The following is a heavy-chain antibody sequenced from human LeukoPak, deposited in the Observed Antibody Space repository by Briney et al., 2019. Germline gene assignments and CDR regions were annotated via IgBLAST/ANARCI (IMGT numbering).Heavy chain of an antibody. J-gene: IGHJ4*02. CDR1: GFTFSSYW. V-gene: IGHV3-7*01. CDR3: ARDGGWDSSGYLGFDY. Sequence: PGGSLRLSCAASGFTFSSYWMSWVRQAPGKGLEWVANIKQDGSEKYYVDSVKGRFTISRDNAKNSLYLQMNSLRAEDTAVYYCARDGGWDSSGYLGFDYWGQGTLVTVSS. CDR2: IKQDGSEK. D-gene: IGHD3-22*01.